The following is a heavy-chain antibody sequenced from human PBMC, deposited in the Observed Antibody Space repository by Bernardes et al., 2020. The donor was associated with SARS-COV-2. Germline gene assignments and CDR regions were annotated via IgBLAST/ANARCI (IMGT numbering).Heavy chain of an antibody. Sequence: GGSLRLSCTASGFTFGDYAMSWFRQAPGKGLEWVGFIRSKAYGGTTEYAASVKGRFTISRDDSKSIAYLQMNSLKTEDTAVYYCTRPSRIPAASWVTYYYYYGMDVWGQGTTVTVSS. CDR1: GFTFGDYA. V-gene: IGHV3-49*03. CDR3: TRPSRIPAASWVTYYYYYGMDV. CDR2: IRSKAYGGTT. J-gene: IGHJ6*02. D-gene: IGHD2-2*01.